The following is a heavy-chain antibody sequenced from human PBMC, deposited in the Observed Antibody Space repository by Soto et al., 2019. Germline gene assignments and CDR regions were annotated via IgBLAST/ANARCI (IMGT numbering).Heavy chain of an antibody. Sequence: KTSETLSLTCTVSGGSISSYYWSWIRQPPGKGLEWIGYIYYSGSTNYNPSLKSRVTISVDTSKNQFSLKLSSVTAADTAVYYCARDRYSFDPWGQGTLVTVSS. CDR2: IYYSGST. J-gene: IGHJ5*02. V-gene: IGHV4-59*01. CDR1: GGSISSYY. D-gene: IGHD5-18*01. CDR3: ARDRYSFDP.